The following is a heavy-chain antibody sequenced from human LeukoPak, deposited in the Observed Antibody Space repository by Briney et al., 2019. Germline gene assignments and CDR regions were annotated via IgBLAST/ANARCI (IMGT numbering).Heavy chain of an antibody. J-gene: IGHJ3*02. CDR2: ISSSGSTI. CDR3: ARGVDSSEEKEADAFDI. V-gene: IGHV3-11*04. Sequence: PGGSLRLSCAASGFTFSDYYMSWIRQAPGKGLEWVSYISSSGSTIYYADSVKGRFTISRDNAKNSLYLQMNSLRAEDTAVYYCARGVDSSEEKEADAFDIWGQGTMVTVSS. D-gene: IGHD3-22*01. CDR1: GFTFSDYY.